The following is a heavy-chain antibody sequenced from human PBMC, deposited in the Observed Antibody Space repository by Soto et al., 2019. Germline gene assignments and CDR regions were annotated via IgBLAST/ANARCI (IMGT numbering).Heavy chain of an antibody. J-gene: IGHJ4*02. CDR2: INAGNGNT. D-gene: IGHD6-6*01. Sequence: GASVKVSCKASGYTFTSYAMHWVRQAPGQRLEWMGWINAGNGNTKYSQKFQGRVTITRDTSASTAYMELSSLRSEDTAVYYCARAGDSSSSVSYFDYWGQGNLVTVSS. CDR3: ARAGDSSSSVSYFDY. CDR1: GYTFTSYA. V-gene: IGHV1-3*01.